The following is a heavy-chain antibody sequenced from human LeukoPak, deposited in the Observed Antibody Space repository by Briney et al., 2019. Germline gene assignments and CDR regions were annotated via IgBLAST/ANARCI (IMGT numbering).Heavy chain of an antibody. V-gene: IGHV4-34*01. D-gene: IGHD3-16*02. CDR1: GGSFSGYY. CDR3: ARAGGELSPLDYFDY. CDR2: INHSGST. J-gene: IGHJ4*02. Sequence: SETLSLTCAVYGGSFSGYYWSWIRQPPGKGLEGIGEINHSGSTNYNPSLKSRVTISVDTSKNQFSLKLSSVTAADTAVYYCARAGGELSPLDYFDYWGQGTLVTVSS.